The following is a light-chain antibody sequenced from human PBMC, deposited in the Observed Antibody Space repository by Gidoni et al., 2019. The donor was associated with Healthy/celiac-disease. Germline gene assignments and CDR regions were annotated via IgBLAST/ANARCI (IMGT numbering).Light chain of an antibody. CDR1: QSVSSN. Sequence: EIVMTQPPATLSVSPGERATLSCRASQSVSSNLAWYQQKPGQAPRPLIYGASTRATGIPARFSGSGSGTEFTLTISSLQSEDFAVYYCQQYNNWPMYTFGQGTKLEIK. CDR2: GAS. V-gene: IGKV3-15*01. J-gene: IGKJ2*01. CDR3: QQYNNWPMYT.